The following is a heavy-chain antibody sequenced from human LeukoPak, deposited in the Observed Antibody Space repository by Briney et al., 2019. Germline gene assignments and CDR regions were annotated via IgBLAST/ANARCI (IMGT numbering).Heavy chain of an antibody. CDR3: ARRHYGSGNIDS. V-gene: IGHV4-4*02. Sequence: SETLSLTCAVSGASISSTNWWSWVRQPPGKGLEWIGNIYYSGSTYYNPSLKSRVTISVDTSKNQFSLKLSSVTAADTAVYYCARRHYGSGNIDSWGQGTLVTVSS. D-gene: IGHD3-10*01. CDR2: IYYSGST. CDR1: GASISSTNW. J-gene: IGHJ4*02.